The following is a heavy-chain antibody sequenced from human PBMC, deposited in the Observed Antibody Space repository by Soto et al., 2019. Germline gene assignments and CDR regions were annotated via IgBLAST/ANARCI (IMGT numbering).Heavy chain of an antibody. CDR2: ISAKTGNT. J-gene: IGHJ4*02. V-gene: IGHV1-18*04. Sequence: VQLVQPGTEVKKPEASVKVSCKASGYTFADYGISWVRQAHGQGLERVGWISAKTGNTKYAQIVQAIVTLTTDTSASTPYMELRNLRSDVTAMYYCARDRFQCGSSGQGDYWGQGTLVNGSA. CDR3: ARDRFQCGSSGQGDY. D-gene: IGHD3-22*01. CDR1: GYTFADYG.